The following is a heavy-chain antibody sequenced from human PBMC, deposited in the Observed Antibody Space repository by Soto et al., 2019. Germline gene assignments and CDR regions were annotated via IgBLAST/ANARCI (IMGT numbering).Heavy chain of an antibody. J-gene: IGHJ4*02. D-gene: IGHD2-15*01. CDR1: GGSISSYY. CDR2: IFYTGST. Sequence: QVQLQESGPGLVKPSETLSLTCTVSGGSISSYYWSWIRQPPGKGLEWIGYIFYTGSTNYNPYLKSRVTTSVDTSKNRLSLKLSSVTAADTAMYYCARHRPGGGGSCYDYWGQGTLVTVSS. CDR3: ARHRPGGGGSCYDY. V-gene: IGHV4-59*08.